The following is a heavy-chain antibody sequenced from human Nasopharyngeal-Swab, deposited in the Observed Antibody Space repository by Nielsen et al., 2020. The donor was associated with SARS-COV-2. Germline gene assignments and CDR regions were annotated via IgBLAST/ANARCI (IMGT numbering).Heavy chain of an antibody. CDR2: VKQDGTEK. J-gene: IGHJ4*02. CDR1: GFTFSPYW. D-gene: IGHD2/OR15-2a*01. Sequence: GESLKISCAASGFTFSPYWMTWVRQAPGKGLEWVANVKQDGTEKHFVDSVKGRFTISRDNAKNSLYLHMNSLRAEDTAVYYCTRDEILDYWGQGTLVTVSS. CDR3: TRDEILDY. V-gene: IGHV3-7*01.